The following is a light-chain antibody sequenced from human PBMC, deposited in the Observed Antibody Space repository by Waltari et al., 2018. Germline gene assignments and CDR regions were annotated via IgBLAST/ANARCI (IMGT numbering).Light chain of an antibody. CDR1: RGSIASNY. CDR2: EDN. Sequence: NFMLTQPHSVSESPGKTVTISCTRSRGSIASNYVLWYPQRPGSAPTTVIYEDNQRPSGVPDRFSGSIDSSSNSASLTLSGLKTEDEADYYCQSYDSSNWVFGGGTKLTVL. V-gene: IGLV6-57*04. J-gene: IGLJ3*02. CDR3: QSYDSSNWV.